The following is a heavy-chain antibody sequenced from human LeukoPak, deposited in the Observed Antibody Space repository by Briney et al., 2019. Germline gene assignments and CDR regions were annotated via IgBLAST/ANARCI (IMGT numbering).Heavy chain of an antibody. CDR1: GRSTSSYH. D-gene: IGHD6-25*01. CDR2: IYYSGST. J-gene: IGHJ6*02. Sequence: SETLSLTCTVSGRSTSSYHWSWIRQPPGKGREWSGYIYYSGSTNYHPSLTRRVTISVDTSKTKFYLKLRSVTAAAAAVYYCERGSSSARYYYYYGMDVWGQGTTVTVSS. CDR3: ERGSSSARYYYYYGMDV. V-gene: IGHV4-59*01.